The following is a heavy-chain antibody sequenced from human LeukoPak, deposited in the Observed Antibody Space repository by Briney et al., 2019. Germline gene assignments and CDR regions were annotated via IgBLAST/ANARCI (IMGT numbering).Heavy chain of an antibody. J-gene: IGHJ4*02. CDR3: AKDAIYGSGSYSRAYYFDY. V-gene: IGHV3-21*04. D-gene: IGHD3-10*01. CDR2: ISSSSSYI. Sequence: GGSLRLSCAASGFTFSSYSMNWVRQAPGKGLEWVSSISSSSSYIYYADSVKGRFTIPRDNAKNSLYLQMNSLRAEDTAVYHCAKDAIYGSGSYSRAYYFDYWGQGTLVTVSS. CDR1: GFTFSSYS.